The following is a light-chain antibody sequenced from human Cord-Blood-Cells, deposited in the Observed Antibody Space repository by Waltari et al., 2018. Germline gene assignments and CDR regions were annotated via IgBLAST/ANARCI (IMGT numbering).Light chain of an antibody. V-gene: IGLV2-23*01. CDR2: EGS. J-gene: IGLJ3*02. CDR1: SSDVGSYNL. CDR3: CSYAGSSRV. Sequence: QSALTQPASVSGSPGQSITISCTGTSSDVGSYNLVSWYQQHPGKAPKLMIYEGSKRPSGVSNRFSGSKSGNTASLTISGLQAEVEADYYCCSYAGSSRVFGGGTKLTVL.